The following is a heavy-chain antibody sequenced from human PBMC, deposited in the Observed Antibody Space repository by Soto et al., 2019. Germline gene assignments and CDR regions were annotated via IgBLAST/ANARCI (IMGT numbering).Heavy chain of an antibody. Sequence: GSLRLSCAASGFTFSSYAMSWVRQAPGKGLEWVSAISGSGGSTYYADSVKGRFTISRDNSKNTLYLQMNSLRAEDTAVYYCAKDPYSGYDLAHFDYWGQGPLVTVSS. CDR1: GFTFSSYA. CDR2: ISGSGGST. CDR3: AKDPYSGYDLAHFDY. J-gene: IGHJ4*02. D-gene: IGHD5-12*01. V-gene: IGHV3-23*01.